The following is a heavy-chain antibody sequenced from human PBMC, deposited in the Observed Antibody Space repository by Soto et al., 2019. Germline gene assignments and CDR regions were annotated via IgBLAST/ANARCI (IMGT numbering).Heavy chain of an antibody. CDR1: GYTFTSYD. J-gene: IGHJ5*02. Sequence: ASVKVSCKASGYTFTSYDINWVRQATGQGLEWMGWMNPNSGNTGYAQKFQGRVTMTRNTSISTAYMELSSLRSEGTAVYYCARGGAMVRGVIISRIGGYWFDPWGQGNLVTVSS. CDR3: ARGGAMVRGVIISRIGGYWFDP. CDR2: MNPNSGNT. D-gene: IGHD3-10*01. V-gene: IGHV1-8*01.